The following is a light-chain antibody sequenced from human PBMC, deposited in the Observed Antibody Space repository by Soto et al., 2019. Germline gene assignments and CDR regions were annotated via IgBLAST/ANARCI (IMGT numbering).Light chain of an antibody. J-gene: IGKJ1*01. V-gene: IGKV1-5*01. CDR1: QSISSW. CDR3: QQYNSYSQT. Sequence: DIQMTQSPSTLSASVGDRVTITCRASQSISSWLAWYQQKPGKAPKLLIYDASSLESGVPSRFSGSGSGKEFTLTISSLKPDDFATYYCQQYNSYSQTFGQGTKVDIK. CDR2: DAS.